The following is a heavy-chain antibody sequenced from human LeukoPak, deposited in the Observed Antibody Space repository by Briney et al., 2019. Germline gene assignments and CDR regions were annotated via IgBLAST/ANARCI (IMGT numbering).Heavy chain of an antibody. Sequence: SETLSLTCTVSGGSISSYYWSWIRQPPGKGLEWIGYISYSGSTNYNPSLKSRVTISADTSKNQFSLKLSSVTAADTAVYYCARVPRSYYYYYYMDVWGKGTTVTVSS. CDR2: ISYSGST. CDR3: ARVPRSYYYYYYMDV. CDR1: GGSISSYY. V-gene: IGHV4-59*01. J-gene: IGHJ6*03.